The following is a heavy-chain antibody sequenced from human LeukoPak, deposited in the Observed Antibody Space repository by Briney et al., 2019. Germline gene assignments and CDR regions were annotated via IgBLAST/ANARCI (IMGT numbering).Heavy chain of an antibody. V-gene: IGHV1-69*13. CDR1: GGTFSSYA. CDR3: ARGSIETGLIYYYGMDV. J-gene: IGHJ6*02. CDR2: IIPIFGTA. D-gene: IGHD5-24*01. Sequence: ASVKVSCKASGGTFSSYAISWVRQAPGQGLGWMGGIIPIFGTANYAQKFQGRVTITADESTSTAYMELSSLRSEDTAVYYCARGSIETGLIYYYGMDVWGQGTTVTVSS.